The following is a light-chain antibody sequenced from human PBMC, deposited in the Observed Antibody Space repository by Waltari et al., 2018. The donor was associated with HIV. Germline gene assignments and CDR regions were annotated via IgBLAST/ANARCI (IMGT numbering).Light chain of an antibody. V-gene: IGLV2-14*01. CDR3: SSYTSSSTLHYV. CDR2: EVS. Sequence: QSALTQPASVSGSPGQSITISCTGTSSDVGGYNYVSWYQQHPGKAPRLMIYEVSNRPSAVSNRFSGSKSGNTASLTISGLQAEDEADYYCSSYTSSSTLHYVFGTGTKVTVL. J-gene: IGLJ1*01. CDR1: SSDVGGYNY.